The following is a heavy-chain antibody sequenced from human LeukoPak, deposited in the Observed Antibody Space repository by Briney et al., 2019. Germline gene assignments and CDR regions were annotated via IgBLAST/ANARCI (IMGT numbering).Heavy chain of an antibody. CDR1: GPTNNTHH. D-gene: IGHD3-10*01. J-gene: IGHJ3*02. V-gene: IGHV3-13*04. Sequence: GGSLTLPRAPTGPTNNTHHNHPPPQATEKGLQWVSAIGTAGDTYYPGSVKGRFTTSRKNTKNPMYLQMNSLRVGDTAVYYCAKGRGWGTFDIWGQGTMVTVSS. CDR3: AKGRGWGTFDI. CDR2: IGTAGDT.